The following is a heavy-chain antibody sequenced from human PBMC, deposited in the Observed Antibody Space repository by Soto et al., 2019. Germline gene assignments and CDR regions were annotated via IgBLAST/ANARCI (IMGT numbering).Heavy chain of an antibody. J-gene: IGHJ2*01. D-gene: IGHD2-2*01. V-gene: IGHV3-23*01. Sequence: EVQLLESGGGLVQPGGPLRLSCVGSGFTFINYAMNWVRQTPGKGLEWVSTISGGGDRTFDADTVKGRFTISRDNSKNTVNLQMNSLRADDTAVYYCARKVLGSTSRPGWWYFDLWGRGTLVTVSS. CDR3: ARKVLGSTSRPGWWYFDL. CDR2: ISGGGDRT. CDR1: GFTFINYA.